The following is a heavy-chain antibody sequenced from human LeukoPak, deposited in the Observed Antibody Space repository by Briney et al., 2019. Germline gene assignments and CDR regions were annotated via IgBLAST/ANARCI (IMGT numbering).Heavy chain of an antibody. V-gene: IGHV1-18*01. D-gene: IGHD1-7*01. CDR1: GYTFTDYH. CDR3: ARDLVKGFELFDY. Sequence: ASVKVSCKASGYTFTDYHVHWVRQAPGQGLEWMGWISAYNGNTNYAQKLQGRVTMTTDTSTSTAYMELRSLRSDDTAVYYCARDLVKGFELFDYWGQGTLVTVSS. J-gene: IGHJ4*02. CDR2: ISAYNGNT.